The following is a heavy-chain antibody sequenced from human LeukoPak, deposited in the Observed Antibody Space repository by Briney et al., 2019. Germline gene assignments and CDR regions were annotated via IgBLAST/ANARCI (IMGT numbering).Heavy chain of an antibody. Sequence: PGGSLRLSCAASGFTFSSYGMHWVRQAPGKGLEWVAFIRYDGSNKYYADSVKGRSTISRDNSKNTLYLQMNSLRAEDTAVYYCASLGYCSSTSCWTRGNDAFDIWGQRTMVTVSS. CDR3: ASLGYCSSTSCWTRGNDAFDI. CDR2: IRYDGSNK. D-gene: IGHD2-2*01. J-gene: IGHJ3*02. V-gene: IGHV3-30*02. CDR1: GFTFSSYG.